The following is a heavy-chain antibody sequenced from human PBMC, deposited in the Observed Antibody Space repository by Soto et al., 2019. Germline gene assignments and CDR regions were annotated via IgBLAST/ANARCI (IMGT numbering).Heavy chain of an antibody. CDR2: ISYDGSNK. CDR1: GFTFSSYA. D-gene: IGHD3-22*01. Sequence: GGSLRLSCAASGFTFSSYAMHWVRQAPGKGLEWVAVISYDGSNKYYADSVKGRFTISRDNSKNTLYLQMNSLRVEDTAVYYCARGIPPGKRVVITTVDYWGQGTLVTVSS. J-gene: IGHJ4*02. CDR3: ARGIPPGKRVVITTVDY. V-gene: IGHV3-30-3*01.